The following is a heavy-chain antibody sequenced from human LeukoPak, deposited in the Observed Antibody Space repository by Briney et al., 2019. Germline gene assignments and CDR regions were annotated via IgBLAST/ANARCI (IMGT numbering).Heavy chain of an antibody. D-gene: IGHD6-13*01. CDR2: IYYIGST. V-gene: IGHV4-59*01. CDR1: GGSISSYY. J-gene: IGHJ4*02. Sequence: SETLSLTCTVSGGSISSYYWSWIRQPPGKGLEWIGYIYYIGSTNYNPSLKSRVTISVDTSKNQFSLKLSSVTAADTAVYYCAREVAAAGLDYWGQGTLVTVSS. CDR3: AREVAAAGLDY.